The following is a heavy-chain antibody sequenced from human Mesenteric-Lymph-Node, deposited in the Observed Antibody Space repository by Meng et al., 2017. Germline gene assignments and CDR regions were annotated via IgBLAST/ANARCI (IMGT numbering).Heavy chain of an antibody. CDR3: ARRSTNYYDSSGGDY. V-gene: IGHV1-69*04. Sequence: SVKVSCKASGGTFSSYAISWVRQAPGQGLEWMGRIIPILGIANYAQKFQGRVTITADKSTSTAYMELRSLRSDDTAVYYCARRSTNYYDSSGGDYWGQGTLVTVSS. D-gene: IGHD3-22*01. CDR1: GGTFSSYA. CDR2: IIPILGIA. J-gene: IGHJ4*02.